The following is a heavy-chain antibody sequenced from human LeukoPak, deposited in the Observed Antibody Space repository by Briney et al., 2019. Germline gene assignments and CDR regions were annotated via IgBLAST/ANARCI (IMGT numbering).Heavy chain of an antibody. Sequence: ASVKVSCKASGYTFTGYYMHWVRQAPGQGLEWMGWINPNSGGTNYAQKFQGRVTMTRGTSISTAYMELSRLRSDDTAVYYCARVRFLEWFFDAFDIWGQGTMVTVSS. D-gene: IGHD3-3*01. CDR3: ARVRFLEWFFDAFDI. CDR1: GYTFTGYY. CDR2: INPNSGGT. J-gene: IGHJ3*02. V-gene: IGHV1-2*02.